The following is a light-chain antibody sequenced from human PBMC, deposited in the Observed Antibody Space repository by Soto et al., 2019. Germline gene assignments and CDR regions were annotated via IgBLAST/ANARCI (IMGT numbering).Light chain of an antibody. CDR3: QQFSSYPLT. CDR1: QSISSW. CDR2: DAS. J-gene: IGKJ4*01. Sequence: DIQMTQSPSTLSASVGDRVTITCRASQSISSWLAWYQQKPGKAPKLLIYDASSLESGVPQRFSGSGSGTEFTLTISRLEPEDFAVYYCQQFSSYPLTFGGGTKVDIK. V-gene: IGKV1-5*01.